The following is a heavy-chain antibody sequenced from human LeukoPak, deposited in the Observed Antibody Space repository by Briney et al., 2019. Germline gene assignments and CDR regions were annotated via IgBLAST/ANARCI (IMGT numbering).Heavy chain of an antibody. D-gene: IGHD3-3*01. V-gene: IGHV1-2*02. J-gene: IGHJ4*02. Sequence: AASVKVSCKASGYTFTGDYIHWVRQAPGQGLEWMGWINPNSGGTNYAQKFQGRVTMTRDTSISTAYMELSRLRSDDTAVYYCARGGKNDFWSGYPEYWGQGTLVTVSS. CDR2: INPNSGGT. CDR3: ARGGKNDFWSGYPEY. CDR1: GYTFTGDY.